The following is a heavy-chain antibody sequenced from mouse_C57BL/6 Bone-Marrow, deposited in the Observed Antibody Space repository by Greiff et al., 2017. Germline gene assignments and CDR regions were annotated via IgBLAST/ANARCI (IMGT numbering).Heavy chain of an antibody. Sequence: VKLMESGAELVRPGTSVKVSCKASGYAFTNYLIEWVKQRPGQGLEWIGVINPGSGGTNYNEKFKGKETLTADKSSGTAYMQLSSLTSEDSAVYFGARGDYYSNDPYYFDYWGQGTTLTVSS. J-gene: IGHJ2*01. CDR1: GYAFTNYL. D-gene: IGHD2-5*01. CDR2: INPGSGGT. CDR3: ARGDYYSNDPYYFDY. V-gene: IGHV1-54*01.